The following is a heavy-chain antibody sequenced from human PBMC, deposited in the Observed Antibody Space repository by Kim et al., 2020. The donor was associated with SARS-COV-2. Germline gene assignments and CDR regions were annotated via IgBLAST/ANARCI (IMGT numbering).Heavy chain of an antibody. CDR2: IYYSGST. V-gene: IGHV4-39*07. Sequence: SETLSLTCTVSGGSISSSSYYWGWIRQPPGKGLEWIGSIYYSGSTYYNPSLKSRVTISVDTSKNQFSLKLSSVTAADTAVYYCARVFSTSPGWFGEGFFFDYWGQGTLVTVSS. D-gene: IGHD3-10*01. CDR3: ARVFSTSPGWFGEGFFFDY. J-gene: IGHJ4*02. CDR1: GGSISSSSYY.